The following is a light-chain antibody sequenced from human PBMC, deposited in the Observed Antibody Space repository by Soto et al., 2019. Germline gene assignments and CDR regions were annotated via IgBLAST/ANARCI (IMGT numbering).Light chain of an antibody. CDR3: MQALQTPIT. CDR2: LGS. CDR1: RILLHSNGYNY. J-gene: IGKJ5*01. V-gene: IGKV2-28*01. Sequence: DIVMTQSPLSLPVTPGEPASISCSSIRILLHSNGYNYLDWYLQKPGQSPQLLIYLGSNRASGVPDRFSGSGSGTDFTLKISRVEAEDVGVYYCMQALQTPITFGQGTRLEIK.